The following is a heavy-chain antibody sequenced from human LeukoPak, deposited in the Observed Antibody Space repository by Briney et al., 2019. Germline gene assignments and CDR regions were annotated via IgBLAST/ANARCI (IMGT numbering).Heavy chain of an antibody. CDR1: GFTFSSYS. V-gene: IGHV3-48*01. J-gene: IGHJ4*02. CDR3: ARGRDGYNYVLNYFDY. CDR2: ISSSSSTI. D-gene: IGHD5-24*01. Sequence: GGSLRLSCAASGFTFSSYSMNWVRQAPGKGLEWVSYISSSSSTIYYADSVKGQFTISRDNAKNSLYLQMNSLRAEDTAVYYCARGRDGYNYVLNYFDYWGQGTLVTVSS.